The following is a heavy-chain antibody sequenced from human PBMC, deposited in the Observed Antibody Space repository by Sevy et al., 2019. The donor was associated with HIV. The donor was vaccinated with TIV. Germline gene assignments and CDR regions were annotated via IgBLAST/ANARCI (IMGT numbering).Heavy chain of an antibody. CDR1: GYSFTSHW. CDR2: IYPDDSDT. Sequence: GESLKISCKGSGYSFTSHWIGRVRHMPGKGLEWMGIIYPDDSDTRYSPSFQGQVTFSADKSISTAYLQWSSLKASDTAMYYCARLSSSGYEYWGQGTLVTVSS. V-gene: IGHV5-51*01. CDR3: ARLSSSGYEY. J-gene: IGHJ4*02. D-gene: IGHD3-22*01.